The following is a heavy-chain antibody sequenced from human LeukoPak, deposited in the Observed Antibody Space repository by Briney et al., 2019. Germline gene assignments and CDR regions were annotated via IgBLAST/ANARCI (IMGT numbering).Heavy chain of an antibody. CDR1: GGSCDDYY. CDR3: ARGRDRSKAGDH. J-gene: IGHJ4*02. V-gene: IGHV4-34*01. D-gene: IGHD5-24*01. CDR2: IHPSGIF. Sequence: PSETLSLTCAVYGGSCDDYYCSWMRQPPGKGLEWIGEIHPSGIFYYNSSLVSRVTISIDTSKTQFSLRLTSVTAADTAFYYCARGRDRSKAGDHWGQGSLVTVSS.